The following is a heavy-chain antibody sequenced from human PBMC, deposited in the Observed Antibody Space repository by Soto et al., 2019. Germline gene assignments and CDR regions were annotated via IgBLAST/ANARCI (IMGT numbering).Heavy chain of an antibody. D-gene: IGHD3-22*01. V-gene: IGHV3-21*01. J-gene: IGHJ4*02. Sequence: PGGSLRLSCTASGFTFSRYSMNWVRQAPGKGLEWVSSISSSSYIYYADSVKGRFTISRDNAKNSLYLQMSSLRAEDTAIYYCARDLTTSAGDYWGQGTLVTVSS. CDR1: GFTFSRYS. CDR3: ARDLTTSAGDY. CDR2: ISSSSYI.